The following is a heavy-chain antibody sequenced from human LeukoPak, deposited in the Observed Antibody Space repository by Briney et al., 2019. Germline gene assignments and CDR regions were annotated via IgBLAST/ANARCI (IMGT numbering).Heavy chain of an antibody. CDR3: IAHFPYFYGFDV. Sequence: GGSLRPSCVSSGFTIGTAWMSWVRQAPGKGLEWLGHIKSEGEGATTDYAAPAKGRFAISRDDSKNMIYLQMSSLKIDDTAIYYCIAHFPYFYGFDVWGKGTTVTVSS. CDR2: IKSEGEGATT. D-gene: IGHD3-3*02. V-gene: IGHV3-15*01. CDR1: GFTIGTAW. J-gene: IGHJ6*04.